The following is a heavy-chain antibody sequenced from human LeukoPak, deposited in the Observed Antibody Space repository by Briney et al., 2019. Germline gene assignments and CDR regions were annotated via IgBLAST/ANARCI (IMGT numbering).Heavy chain of an antibody. D-gene: IGHD4-17*01. J-gene: IGHJ4*02. CDR2: IKSKTDGGTT. Sequence: PGGSLRLSCAASGFAFSSYSMNWVRQAPGKGLEWVGRIKSKTDGGTTDYAAPVKGRFTISRDDSKNTLYLQMNSLKTEDTAVYYCTTEPYGDYLPYYWGQGTLVTVSS. V-gene: IGHV3-15*01. CDR1: GFAFSSYS. CDR3: TTEPYGDYLPYY.